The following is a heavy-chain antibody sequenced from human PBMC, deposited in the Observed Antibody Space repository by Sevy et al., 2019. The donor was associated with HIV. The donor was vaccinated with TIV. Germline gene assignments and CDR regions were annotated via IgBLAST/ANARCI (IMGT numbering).Heavy chain of an antibody. CDR1: GYTFTSYG. J-gene: IGHJ6*02. CDR3: ARDTPSSTPSLITIFGVVTCDYYGMDV. Sequence: ASVKVSCKASGYTFTSYGISWVRQAPGQGLEWMGWISAYNGNTNYTQKLQGRVTMTTDTSTITAYMELRSLRSDDKAVYYCARDTPSSTPSLITIFGVVTCDYYGMDVWGQGTTVTVSS. CDR2: ISAYNGNT. V-gene: IGHV1-18*01. D-gene: IGHD3-3*01.